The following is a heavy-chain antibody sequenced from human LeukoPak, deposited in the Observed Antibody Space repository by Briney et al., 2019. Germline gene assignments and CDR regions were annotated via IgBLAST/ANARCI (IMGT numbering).Heavy chain of an antibody. V-gene: IGHV3-23*01. D-gene: IGHD3-3*01. CDR3: AKARHYDFWSGEGNFDY. CDR1: GFTFSSYA. CDR2: ISVSGSST. Sequence: GASLTLSCAASGFTFSSYAMSWVRQAPGKGLEWVSAISVSGSSTYYADSVKGRFTISRDNSKNTLYLQVNSMRADDTAVYYCAKARHYDFWSGEGNFDYWGQGTLVTVSS. J-gene: IGHJ4*02.